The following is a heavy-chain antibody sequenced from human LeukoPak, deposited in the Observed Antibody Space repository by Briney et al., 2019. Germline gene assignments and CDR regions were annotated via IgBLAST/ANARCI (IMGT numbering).Heavy chain of an antibody. CDR2: ISGSGGST. Sequence: GGSLRLSCAASGFTFSSYAMSWVRQAPGKGLEWVSAISGSGGSTYYADSVKGRFTISRDNSKNTLYLQMNSLRAEDTAVYYCAKDNPEYDYVWGSYRPLDYWGQGTLVTVSS. CDR3: AKDNPEYDYVWGSYRPLDY. J-gene: IGHJ4*02. V-gene: IGHV3-23*01. CDR1: GFTFSSYA. D-gene: IGHD3-16*02.